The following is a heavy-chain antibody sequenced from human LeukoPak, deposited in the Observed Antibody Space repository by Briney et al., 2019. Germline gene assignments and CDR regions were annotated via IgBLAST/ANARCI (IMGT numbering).Heavy chain of an antibody. V-gene: IGHV4-39*07. Sequence: SETLSLTCTVSGGSISSSSYYWGWIRQPPGKGLEWIGSIYYSGSTYYNPSLKSRVTISVDTSKNQFSLKLSSVTAADTAVYYCARGADSGYDSNFDYWGQGTLVTVSS. D-gene: IGHD5-12*01. CDR1: GGSISSSSYY. CDR2: IYYSGST. CDR3: ARGADSGYDSNFDY. J-gene: IGHJ4*02.